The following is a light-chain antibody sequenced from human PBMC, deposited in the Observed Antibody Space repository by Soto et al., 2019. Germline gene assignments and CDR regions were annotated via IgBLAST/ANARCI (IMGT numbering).Light chain of an antibody. CDR1: QSISSW. Sequence: DIQMTQSPSTLSASVGDRVTITCRASQSISSWLAWYQQKPGKAPKLLIYDASSLESGVPSRVRGSGSGTEFTLTISSLQPDDFATYYCQQYNSYSYTFGQGTKLDI. V-gene: IGKV1-5*01. J-gene: IGKJ2*01. CDR2: DAS. CDR3: QQYNSYSYT.